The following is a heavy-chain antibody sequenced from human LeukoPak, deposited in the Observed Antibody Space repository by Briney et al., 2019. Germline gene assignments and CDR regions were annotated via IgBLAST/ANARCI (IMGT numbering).Heavy chain of an antibody. CDR1: GGSLGSYH. CDR3: ARNRWGIGASFDS. V-gene: IGHV4-59*01. D-gene: IGHD4-23*01. CDR2: IYYSGST. J-gene: IGHJ4*02. Sequence: SETLSLTCNVSGGSLGSYHWSWIRQSPGKGLEWIGDIYYSGSTNYNPSLKSRVTLLVDMSKNQFSLKVRSVTAVDTAMYYCARNRWGIGASFDSWGQGTLVTVSS.